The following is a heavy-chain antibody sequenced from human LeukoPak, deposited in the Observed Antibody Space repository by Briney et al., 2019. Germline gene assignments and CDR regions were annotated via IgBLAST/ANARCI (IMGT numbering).Heavy chain of an antibody. V-gene: IGHV1-18*01. D-gene: IGHD6-13*01. CDR1: GYTFTSYG. CDR3: ARGDVKRTAAVDYYYMDV. CDR2: ISAYNGNT. Sequence: EASVKVSCKASGYTFTSYGISWVRQAPGQGLEWMGWISAYNGNTNYAQKLQGRVTMTTDTSTSTAYMELRSLRSDDTAVYYCARGDVKRTAAVDYYYMDVWGKGTTVTVSS. J-gene: IGHJ6*03.